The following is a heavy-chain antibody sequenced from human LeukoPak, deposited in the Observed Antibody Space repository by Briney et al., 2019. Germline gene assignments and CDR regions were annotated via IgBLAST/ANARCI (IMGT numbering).Heavy chain of an antibody. CDR1: GGSISSYY. Sequence: SETLSLTCTVSGGSISSYYWSWIRQPPGKGLEWIGYIYYSGSTNYNPSLKSRVTISVDTSKNQFSLKLSSMTAADTAVYYCARHGPMAGNYYGSGSYRRHFDYWGQGTLVTVSS. D-gene: IGHD3-10*01. CDR2: IYYSGST. J-gene: IGHJ4*02. CDR3: ARHGPMAGNYYGSGSYRRHFDY. V-gene: IGHV4-59*08.